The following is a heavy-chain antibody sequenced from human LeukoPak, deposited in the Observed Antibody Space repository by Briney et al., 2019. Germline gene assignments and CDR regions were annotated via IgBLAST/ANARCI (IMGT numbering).Heavy chain of an antibody. V-gene: IGHV3-23*01. CDR3: AKEMSSSWSH. Sequence: GGSLRLSCGASGFTFSSRAMGWVRQAPGKGLEWISGISDIGASYYADSVKGRFTISRDNSKNMLYLHMNSLRAVDTAVYYCAKEMSSSWSHWGKGTLVTVSS. CDR2: ISDIGAS. CDR1: GFTFSSRA. J-gene: IGHJ4*02. D-gene: IGHD6-19*01.